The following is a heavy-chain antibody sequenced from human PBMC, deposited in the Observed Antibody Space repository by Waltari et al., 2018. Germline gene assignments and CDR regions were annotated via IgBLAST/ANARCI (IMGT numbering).Heavy chain of an antibody. D-gene: IGHD2-2*02. Sequence: QLQLQESGSGLVKPSQTLSLTCAVSGGSISSGGYSWSWIRQPPGKGLEWIGYIYHSGSTYYNPSLKSRVTISVDRSKNQFSLKLSSVTAADTAVYYCARGGGYCSSTSCYTAIDYWGQGTLVTVSS. J-gene: IGHJ4*02. V-gene: IGHV4-30-2*01. CDR3: ARGGGYCSSTSCYTAIDY. CDR2: IYHSGST. CDR1: GGSISSGGYS.